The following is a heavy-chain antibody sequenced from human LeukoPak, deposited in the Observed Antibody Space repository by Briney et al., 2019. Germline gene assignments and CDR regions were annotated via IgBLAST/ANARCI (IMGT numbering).Heavy chain of an antibody. CDR2: INQDGTEK. V-gene: IGHV3-7*03. Sequence: GGSLRLSCAASGFTFSSYWMSWVRQAPGEGLEWVAKINQDGTEKAYVDSVRGRFTISRGNAKNSLFLQMNSLRAEDTAVYYCARGPLIAAAGTWWGQGTLVTVSS. D-gene: IGHD6-13*01. CDR3: ARGPLIAAAGTW. CDR1: GFTFSSYW. J-gene: IGHJ4*02.